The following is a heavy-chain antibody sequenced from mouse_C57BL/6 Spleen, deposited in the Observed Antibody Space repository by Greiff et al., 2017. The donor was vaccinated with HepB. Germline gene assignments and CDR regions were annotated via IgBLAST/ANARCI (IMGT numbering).Heavy chain of an antibody. CDR3: ARPTAQATTYYAMDY. J-gene: IGHJ4*01. D-gene: IGHD3-2*02. V-gene: IGHV1-26*01. CDR2: INPNNGGT. CDR1: GYTFTDYY. Sequence: EVQLQQSGPELVKPGASVKISCKASGYTFTDYYMNWVKQSHGKSLEWIGDINPNNGGTSYNQKFKGKATLTVDKSSSTADMALRSLTSEDSAVYYCARPTAQATTYYAMDYWGQGTSVTVAS.